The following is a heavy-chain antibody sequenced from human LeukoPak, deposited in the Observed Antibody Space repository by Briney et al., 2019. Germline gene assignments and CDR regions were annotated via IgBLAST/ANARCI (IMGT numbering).Heavy chain of an antibody. CDR1: GGSLSSNNYY. CDR2: FSYSGTT. J-gene: IGHJ4*02. D-gene: IGHD5-18*01. Sequence: SETLSLTCTVSGGSLSSNNYYWGWIRQSPGKGLVWIGSFSYSGTTYSNPSLKSRVTISADTSKKQFYLKLSSVTAADTAVYFCARHVVGYSYDQPYYFDYWGQGTLVTVSS. CDR3: ARHVVGYSYDQPYYFDY. V-gene: IGHV4-39*01.